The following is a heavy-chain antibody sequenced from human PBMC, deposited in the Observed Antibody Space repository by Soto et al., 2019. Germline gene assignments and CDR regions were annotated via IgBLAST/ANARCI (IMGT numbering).Heavy chain of an antibody. J-gene: IGHJ6*03. CDR2: ISAYNGNT. Sequence: ASVKVSCKASGYTFTSYGISWVRQAPGQGLEWMGWISAYNGNTNYAQKLQGRVTMTTDTSTSTAYMELRSLRSDDTAVYYCARHYDFWSGLRYYYYMDVWAKGTTVTVSS. CDR3: ARHYDFWSGLRYYYYMDV. D-gene: IGHD3-3*01. V-gene: IGHV1-18*01. CDR1: GYTFTSYG.